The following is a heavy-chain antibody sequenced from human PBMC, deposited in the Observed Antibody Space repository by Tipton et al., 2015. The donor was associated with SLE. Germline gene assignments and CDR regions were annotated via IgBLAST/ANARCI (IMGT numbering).Heavy chain of an antibody. V-gene: IGHV4-4*08. Sequence: TLSLTCIVSGGSISSYYWSWIRQPPGKGLEWIGYIYKIASTNYNPSLKSRVTLSVDTSKNQFSLKLTSVTAADTAVYYCARDFRADGNWFDPWGQGTLVTVSS. CDR1: GGSISSYY. CDR2: IYKIAST. CDR3: ARDFRADGNWFDP. J-gene: IGHJ5*02. D-gene: IGHD5-24*01.